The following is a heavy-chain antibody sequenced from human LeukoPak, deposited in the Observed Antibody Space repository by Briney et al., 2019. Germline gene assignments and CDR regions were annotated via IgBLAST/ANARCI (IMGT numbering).Heavy chain of an antibody. V-gene: IGHV4-34*01. CDR2: INHSGST. D-gene: IGHD3-10*01. CDR1: GGSFSDYY. J-gene: IGHJ3*02. Sequence: SETLSLTCAVYGGSFSDYYWSWIRLPPGKGLEWIGEINHSGSTNYNPSLKSRVTISVDTSKNQFSLKLSSVTAADTAVYYCARVRKAAPTWFGDRAFDIWGQGTMVTVSS. CDR3: ARVRKAAPTWFGDRAFDI.